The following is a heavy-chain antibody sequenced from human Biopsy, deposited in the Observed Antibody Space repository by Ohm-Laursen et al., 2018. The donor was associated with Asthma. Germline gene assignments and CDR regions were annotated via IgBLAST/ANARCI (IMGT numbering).Heavy chain of an antibody. J-gene: IGHJ3*02. CDR2: VSSDGHNK. CDR3: ARQSGQDYGDSSGFDI. V-gene: IGHV3-30*03. CDR1: GFVFSQCG. D-gene: IGHD3-22*01. Sequence: SLRLSCAASGFVFSQCGMHWVRQGPGKGLEWVALVSSDGHNKYYEDSVKGRFTISRDNSRNRLYLQINRLTVGDSAVYFCARQSGQDYGDSSGFDIWGQGTKVAVPS.